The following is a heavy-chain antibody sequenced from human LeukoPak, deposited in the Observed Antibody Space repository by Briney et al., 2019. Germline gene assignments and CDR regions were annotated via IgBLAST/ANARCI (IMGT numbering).Heavy chain of an antibody. D-gene: IGHD6-13*01. Sequence: ASVKVSCKASGYTFTGYYMHWVRQAPGQGPEWVGWINPNSGGTNYPQKFQGRVTMTRDTSISTAYMELSRLRSDDTAVYYCAKDTSSSWPRYFDLWGRGTLVTVSS. V-gene: IGHV1-2*02. CDR3: AKDTSSSWPRYFDL. J-gene: IGHJ2*01. CDR2: INPNSGGT. CDR1: GYTFTGYY.